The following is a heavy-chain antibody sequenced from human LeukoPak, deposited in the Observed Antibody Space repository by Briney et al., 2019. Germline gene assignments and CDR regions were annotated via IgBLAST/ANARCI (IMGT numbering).Heavy chain of an antibody. CDR3: ARDIWIAAASVFDY. Sequence: GGSLRLSCAASGFTFSSYAMHWVRQAPGKGLEWVAVISYDGSNKYYADSVKGRFTISRDNSKNTLYLQMNSLRAEDTAVYYCARDIWIAAASVFDYWGQGTLVTVSS. CDR1: GFTFSSYA. CDR2: ISYDGSNK. J-gene: IGHJ4*02. D-gene: IGHD6-13*01. V-gene: IGHV3-30-3*01.